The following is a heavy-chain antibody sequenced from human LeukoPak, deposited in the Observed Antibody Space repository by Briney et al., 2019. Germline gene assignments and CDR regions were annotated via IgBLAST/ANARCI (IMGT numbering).Heavy chain of an antibody. CDR2: ISWDGGST. CDR3: AKETDSSGYYFDC. J-gene: IGHJ4*02. CDR1: GFTFDDYA. Sequence: PGGSLRLSCAASGFTFDDYAMHWVRQAPGKGLEWVSLISWDGGSTYYADSVKGRFTISRDNSKNSLYLQMNSLRAEDTALYYCAKETDSSGYYFDCWGQGTLVTVSS. V-gene: IGHV3-43D*03. D-gene: IGHD3-22*01.